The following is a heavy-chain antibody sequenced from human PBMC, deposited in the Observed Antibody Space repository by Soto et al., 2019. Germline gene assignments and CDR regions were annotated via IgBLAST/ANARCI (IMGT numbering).Heavy chain of an antibody. V-gene: IGHV3-23*01. CDR2: FSGSAGST. Sequence: EVHLLESGGVLVQPGGSLRLSCAASGFTFSSYAMSWVRQSPVKGLEWVSTFSGSAGSTYYADSVKGRFTISRDNSKNTLYLQMNSLRVEDTAVYYCAKGKEASRAVLDYFDSWGQGTLVTVSS. CDR3: AKGKEASRAVLDYFDS. D-gene: IGHD3-10*01. CDR1: GFTFSSYA. J-gene: IGHJ4*02.